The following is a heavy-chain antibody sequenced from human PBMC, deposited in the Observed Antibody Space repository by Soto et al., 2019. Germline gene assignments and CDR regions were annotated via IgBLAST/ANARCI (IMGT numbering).Heavy chain of an antibody. Sequence: GGSLRLSCAASGFTFSSYNMNWVRQAPGKGLEWVSSISSSSSYIYYSDSVKGRFTISRDNAKNSLYLQMNSLRAEDTAVYYCARAPLIAALRDRAFDIWGQGTMVTVSS. CDR2: ISSSSSYI. J-gene: IGHJ3*02. CDR3: ARAPLIAALRDRAFDI. CDR1: GFTFSSYN. V-gene: IGHV3-21*01. D-gene: IGHD2-21*01.